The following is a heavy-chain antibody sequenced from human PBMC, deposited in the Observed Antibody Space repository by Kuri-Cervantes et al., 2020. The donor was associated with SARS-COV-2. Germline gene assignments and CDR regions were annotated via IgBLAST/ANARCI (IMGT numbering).Heavy chain of an antibody. CDR3: ASQILWSGRLGAFDY. D-gene: IGHD3-3*01. J-gene: IGHJ4*02. CDR1: GGSISSGDYY. V-gene: IGHV4-39*01. CDR2: IYYSGST. Sequence: SETLSLTCTVSGGSISSGDYYWSWIRQPPGKGLEWIGYIYYSGSTYYNPSLKSRVTISIDTSKNQFSLKLSSVTAADTAVYYCASQILWSGRLGAFDYWGQGTLVTVSS.